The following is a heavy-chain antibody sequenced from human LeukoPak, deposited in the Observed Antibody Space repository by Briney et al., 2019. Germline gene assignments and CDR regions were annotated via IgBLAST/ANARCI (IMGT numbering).Heavy chain of an antibody. J-gene: IGHJ4*02. D-gene: IGHD3-9*01. CDR1: GGSFSGYY. CDR3: ARGFYYDILTGYPFYFDY. CDR2: INHSGST. Sequence: SETLSLTCAVYGGSFSGYYWSWIRQPPGKGLEWIGEINHSGSTNYNPSLKSRVTISLDTSKNQFSLKLSSVTAADTAVYYCARGFYYDILTGYPFYFDYWGQGTLVTVSS. V-gene: IGHV4-34*01.